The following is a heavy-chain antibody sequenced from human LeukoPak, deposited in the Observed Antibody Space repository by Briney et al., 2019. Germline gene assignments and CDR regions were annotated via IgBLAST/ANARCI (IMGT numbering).Heavy chain of an antibody. D-gene: IGHD1-26*01. V-gene: IGHV4-34*01. J-gene: IGHJ1*01. Sequence: SETLSLTCAVYGGSFSGYYWSWIRQPPGKGLEWIGEINHSGSTNYNPSLKSRVTISVDTSKNQFSLKLSSVTAADTAVYYCARGYSGSYYGYFQHWGQGTLVTVSS. CDR1: GGSFSGYY. CDR2: INHSGST. CDR3: ARGYSGSYYGYFQH.